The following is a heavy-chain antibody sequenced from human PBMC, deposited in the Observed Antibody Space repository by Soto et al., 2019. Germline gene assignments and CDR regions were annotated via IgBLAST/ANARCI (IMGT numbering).Heavy chain of an antibody. V-gene: IGHV3-23*01. CDR1: GFICSSYD. Sequence: GSLRLSCAVSGFICSSYDMSWVRQAPGKGLAWVSTILVAGSQHYEDSVQGRFTISRDTSKNTVFLYMNSLTAGDTAVYYCAKATATGGGAFEIYGQGTMVTVSS. CDR3: AKATATGGGAFEI. J-gene: IGHJ3*02. CDR2: ILVAGSQ. D-gene: IGHD2-8*02.